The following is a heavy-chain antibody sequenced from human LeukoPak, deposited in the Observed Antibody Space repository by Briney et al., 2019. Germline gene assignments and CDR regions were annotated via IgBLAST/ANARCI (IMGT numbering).Heavy chain of an antibody. V-gene: IGHV1-18*01. D-gene: IGHD6-13*01. CDR2: ISAYNGNT. CDR1: GYTFTSYG. CDR3: ARDLLIAAAGTHWFDP. J-gene: IGHJ5*02. Sequence: ASVKVSCKASGYTFTSYGTSWVRQAPGQGLEWMGWISAYNGNTNYAQKLQGRVTMTTDTSTSTAYMELRSLRSDDTAVYYCARDLLIAAAGTHWFDPWGQGTLVTVSS.